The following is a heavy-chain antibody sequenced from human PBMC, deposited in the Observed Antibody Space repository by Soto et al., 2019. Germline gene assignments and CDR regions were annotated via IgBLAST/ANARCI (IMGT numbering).Heavy chain of an antibody. CDR1: GFSLSNAW. D-gene: IGHD2-15*01. CDR3: TTGELVVVADNNYGMDV. V-gene: IGHV3-15*01. J-gene: IGHJ6*01. CDR2: IKSKTDGGTT. Sequence: TWGALLVTCAASGFSLSNAWMSWVRHGLGKGLEWVGRIKSKTDGGTTDYAAPVKGRFTISRDDSKNTLYLQMKSLKTEDTAVYYCTTGELVVVADNNYGMDVRGQGTTVTVSS.